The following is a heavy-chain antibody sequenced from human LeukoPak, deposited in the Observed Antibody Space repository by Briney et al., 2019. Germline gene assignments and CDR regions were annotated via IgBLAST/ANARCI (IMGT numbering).Heavy chain of an antibody. CDR3: ARDTPAYYYDSSGSYSYYYYGMDV. D-gene: IGHD3-22*01. CDR2: ISAYNGNT. Sequence: ASVTVSFKASGYTFTSYGISWVRQAPGQGLEWMGWISAYNGNTNYAQKLQGRVTMTTDTSTSTAYMELRSLRSDDTAVYYCARDTPAYYYDSSGSYSYYYYGMDVWGQGTTVTVSS. V-gene: IGHV1-18*01. J-gene: IGHJ6*02. CDR1: GYTFTSYG.